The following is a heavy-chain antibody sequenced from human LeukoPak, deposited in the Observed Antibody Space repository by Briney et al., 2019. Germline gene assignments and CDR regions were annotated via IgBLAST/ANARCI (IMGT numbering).Heavy chain of an antibody. CDR3: VKELGAFRHIDY. CDR1: GFNLGSRG. V-gene: IGHV3-30*18. Sequence: GGSLRLSLAVVGFNLGSRGMHWARQAPGKGLEWVTGISNSGKTQSYIDSVKGRFTISRDNSKNTLDLHINSLGGDDTAVYYCVKELGAFRHIDYCGAGTLVTASS. CDR2: ISNSGKTQ. J-gene: IGHJ4*02. D-gene: IGHD4/OR15-4a*01.